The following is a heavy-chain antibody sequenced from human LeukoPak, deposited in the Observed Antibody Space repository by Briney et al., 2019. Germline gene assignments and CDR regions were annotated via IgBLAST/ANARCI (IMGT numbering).Heavy chain of an antibody. Sequence: GGSLRLSCAASGFIFTDYWMNWVRQAPGKGLEWVAMIKYDGIDKQYLDSVKGRFTISRDNAKNSLYLQMNSLRAEDTAVYYCARARTRYSGSYGGAFDIWGQGTMVTVSS. J-gene: IGHJ3*02. CDR2: IKYDGIDK. D-gene: IGHD1-26*01. CDR3: ARARTRYSGSYGGAFDI. CDR1: GFIFTDYW. V-gene: IGHV3-7*01.